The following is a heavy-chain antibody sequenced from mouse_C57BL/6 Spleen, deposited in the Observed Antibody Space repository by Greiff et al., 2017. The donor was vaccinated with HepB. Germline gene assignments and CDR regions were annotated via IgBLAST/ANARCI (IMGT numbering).Heavy chain of an antibody. J-gene: IGHJ2*01. V-gene: IGHV1-61*01. Sequence: QVQLQQPGAELVRPGSSVKLSCKASGYTFTSYWMDWVKQRPGQGLEWIGNIYPSDSETHYNQKFKDKATLTVDKSSSTAYMQLSSLTSEDSAVYYCARSELLNYFDDWGQGTTLTVSS. CDR3: ARSELLNYFDD. CDR2: IYPSDSET. D-gene: IGHD2-1*01. CDR1: GYTFTSYW.